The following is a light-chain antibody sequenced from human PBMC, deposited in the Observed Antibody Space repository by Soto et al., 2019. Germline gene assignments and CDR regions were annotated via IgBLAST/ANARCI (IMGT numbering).Light chain of an antibody. Sequence: DIVMTQSPDSLAVSLGERATINCKSSQSVLYSSTNKNFLAWYQQKPGQPPKLLIYWASTRESGVSDRFSGSGSGTDFTLTISSLQAEDVAVYYCHQYYSIPYSFGQGTKLEIK. CDR2: WAS. CDR3: HQYYSIPYS. J-gene: IGKJ2*01. V-gene: IGKV4-1*01. CDR1: QSVLYSSTNKNF.